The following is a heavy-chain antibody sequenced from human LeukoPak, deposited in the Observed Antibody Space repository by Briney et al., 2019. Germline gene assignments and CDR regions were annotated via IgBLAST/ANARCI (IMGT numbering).Heavy chain of an antibody. CDR1: GYTFTSYY. CDR3: ASTGYSSGWFDY. D-gene: IGHD6-19*01. J-gene: IGHJ4*02. Sequence: ASVKVSCKASGYTFTSYYMHWVRQAPGQGLEWMGIINPSGGSTSHAQKFQGRVTMTRDTSTSTVYMELSSLRSEDTAVYYCASTGYSSGWFDYWGQGTLVTVSS. CDR2: INPSGGST. V-gene: IGHV1-46*01.